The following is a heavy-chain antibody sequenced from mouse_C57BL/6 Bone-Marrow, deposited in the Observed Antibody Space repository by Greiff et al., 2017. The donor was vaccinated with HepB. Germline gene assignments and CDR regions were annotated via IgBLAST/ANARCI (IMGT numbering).Heavy chain of an antibody. CDR3: TEGGYYDFDY. CDR1: GFTFSNYW. CDR2: IRLKSDNYAT. Sequence: EVKVEESGGGLVQPGGSMKLSCVASGFTFSNYWMNWVRQSPEKGLEWVAQIRLKSDNYATHYAESVKGRFTISRDDSKSSVYLQMNNLRAEDTGIYYCTEGGYYDFDYWGQGTTLTVSS. J-gene: IGHJ2*01. D-gene: IGHD2-3*01. V-gene: IGHV6-3*01.